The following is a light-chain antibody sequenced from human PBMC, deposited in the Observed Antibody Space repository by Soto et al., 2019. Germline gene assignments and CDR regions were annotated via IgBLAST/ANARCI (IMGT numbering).Light chain of an antibody. J-gene: IGKJ1*01. CDR1: QSVLYSSNNKNY. CDR3: QQYYSTPQT. V-gene: IGKV4-1*01. Sequence: DIVMTQSPDSLAVSLGERATINCKSSQSVLYSSNNKNYLAWYQQKPGQPPKLLIYWASTRESGVPDRFSGSGSGSDYTLNISRLQAEDVAVYCCQQYYSTPQTFGQGTKVEIK. CDR2: WAS.